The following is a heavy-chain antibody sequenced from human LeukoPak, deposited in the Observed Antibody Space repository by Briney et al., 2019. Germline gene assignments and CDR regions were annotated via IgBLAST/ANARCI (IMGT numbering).Heavy chain of an antibody. J-gene: IGHJ3*02. CDR3: ARGSQAAPDAFDI. D-gene: IGHD6-13*01. V-gene: IGHV1-8*01. CDR1: GYTFTSYD. Sequence: ASVKVSCKASGYTFTSYDINWVRQATGQGLEWMGWMNPNSGNTGYAQKFQGRVTMARNTSISTAYMELSSLRSEDTAVYYCARGSQAAPDAFDIWGQGTMVTVSS. CDR2: MNPNSGNT.